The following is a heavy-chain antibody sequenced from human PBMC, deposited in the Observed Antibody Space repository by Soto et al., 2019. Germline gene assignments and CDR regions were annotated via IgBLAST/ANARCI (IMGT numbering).Heavy chain of an antibody. D-gene: IGHD6-19*01. CDR3: ARDRVAVAGRWWVDP. V-gene: IGHV4-59*02. J-gene: IGHJ5*02. CDR2: IYYSGST. Sequence: RSETLSLTCTVSGGSVSSYSGSWSGSPPGNGLKWIRYIYYSGSTNYHLPLKSRVTISVDTSKNQVSLKLSSVTAAETAVYYCARDRVAVAGRWWVDPWGPGTLVTV. CDR1: GGSVSSYS.